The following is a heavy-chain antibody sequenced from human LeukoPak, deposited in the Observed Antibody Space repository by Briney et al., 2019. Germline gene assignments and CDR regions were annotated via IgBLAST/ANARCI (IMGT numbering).Heavy chain of an antibody. CDR1: GFTFSSYS. CDR3: ARDLEADAFDI. V-gene: IGHV3-21*01. CDR2: ISSSSSYI. Sequence: GGSLRLSCAASGFTFSSYSMNWVRQAPGKGLEWVSSISSSSSYIYYADSVKGRFTISRDNAKNSLYLQMNSLRAEDTAVYYCARDLEADAFDIWGQGTMVTVSS. J-gene: IGHJ3*02.